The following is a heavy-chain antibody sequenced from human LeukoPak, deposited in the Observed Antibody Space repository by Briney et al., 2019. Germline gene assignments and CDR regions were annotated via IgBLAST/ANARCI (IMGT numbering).Heavy chain of an antibody. CDR3: ARGNIVVVPAAIFHYYYGMDV. D-gene: IGHD2-2*01. CDR2: INHSGST. CDR1: GGSFSGYY. Sequence: SETLSLTCAVYGGSFSGYYWSWIRQPPGKGLEWIGEINHSGSTNYNPSLKSRVTISVDTSKNQFSLKLSSVTAADTAVYYCARGNIVVVPAAIFHYYYGMDVWGQGTTVTVSS. J-gene: IGHJ6*02. V-gene: IGHV4-34*01.